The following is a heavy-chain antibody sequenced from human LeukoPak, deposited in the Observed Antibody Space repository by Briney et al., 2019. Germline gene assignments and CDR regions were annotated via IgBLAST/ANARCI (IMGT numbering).Heavy chain of an antibody. CDR2: IQYDGSNK. Sequence: GGSLRLSCAASGFTFSSYGMYWVRQAPGKGLEWVAFIQYDGSNKYYADSVKGRFTISRDNSKNTLYLQMNSLRAEDTAVYYCAKGFSGYDKTLDYWGQGTLVTVSS. D-gene: IGHD5-12*01. J-gene: IGHJ4*02. CDR1: GFTFSSYG. CDR3: AKGFSGYDKTLDY. V-gene: IGHV3-30*02.